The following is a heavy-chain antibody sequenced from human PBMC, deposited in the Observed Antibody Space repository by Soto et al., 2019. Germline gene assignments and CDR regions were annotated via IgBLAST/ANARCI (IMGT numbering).Heavy chain of an antibody. V-gene: IGHV1-3*01. Sequence: ASVKVSCKASGYTLTSYAMHWVRQAPGQRLEWMGWINAGNGNTKYSQKFQGRVTITRDTSASTAYMELSSLRSEDTAVYCCARGGAAAGFFDYWGQGTLVTVSS. CDR3: ARGGAAAGFFDY. D-gene: IGHD6-13*01. CDR2: INAGNGNT. J-gene: IGHJ4*02. CDR1: GYTLTSYA.